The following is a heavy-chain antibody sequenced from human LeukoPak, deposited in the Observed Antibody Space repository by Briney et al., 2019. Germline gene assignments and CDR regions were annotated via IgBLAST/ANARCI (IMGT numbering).Heavy chain of an antibody. CDR3: ARGGLDYYDSSGYTVDY. CDR1: GGSFSGYY. D-gene: IGHD3-22*01. Sequence: SETLSLTYAVYGGSFSGYYWSWIRQPPGKGLEWIGEINHSGSTNYNPSLKSRVTISVDTSKNQFSLKLSSVTAADTAVYYCARGGLDYYDSSGYTVDYWGQGTLVTVSS. V-gene: IGHV4-34*01. CDR2: INHSGST. J-gene: IGHJ4*02.